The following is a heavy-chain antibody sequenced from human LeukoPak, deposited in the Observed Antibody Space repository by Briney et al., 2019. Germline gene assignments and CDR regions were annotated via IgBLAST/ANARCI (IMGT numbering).Heavy chain of an antibody. CDR2: IKPSGRT. J-gene: IGHJ4*02. CDR1: GGSFNDYY. D-gene: IGHD3-16*01. V-gene: IGHV4-34*01. Sequence: SETLSLTCAVYGGSFNDYYWIWIRQPPGKGLEWIGEIKPSGRTNYNPSLGSRVTMSVDTSKNQFSLKLNSVTAADTAVYYCARVGDYALKDWGQGTLVTVSS. CDR3: ARVGDYALKD.